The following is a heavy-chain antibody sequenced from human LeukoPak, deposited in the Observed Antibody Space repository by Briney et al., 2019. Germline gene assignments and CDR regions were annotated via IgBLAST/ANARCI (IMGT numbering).Heavy chain of an antibody. D-gene: IGHD3-22*01. CDR2: ISAYNGNT. V-gene: IGHV1-18*01. Sequence: ASVKVSCKASGYTFTGYGISWVRQAPGQGLEWMGWISAYNGNTNYAQKLQGRVTMTTDTSTSTAYMELRSLRSDDTAVYYCARDYYDSSGYYYYYYGMDVWGQGTTVTVSS. CDR3: ARDYYDSSGYYYYYYGMDV. CDR1: GYTFTGYG. J-gene: IGHJ6*02.